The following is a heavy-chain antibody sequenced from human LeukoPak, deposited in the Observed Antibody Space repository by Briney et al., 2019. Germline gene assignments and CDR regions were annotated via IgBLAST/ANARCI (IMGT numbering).Heavy chain of an antibody. Sequence: PSETLSLTCTVSGGSISSSSYYWGWIRQPPGKGLEWIGNIYYSGSTNYNPSLKSRVTMSVDTSKNQFSLKLSSVTAADTAVYYCAREGDYDFWSGYHTNAFDYWGQGTLVTVFS. CDR1: GGSISSSSYY. V-gene: IGHV4-39*07. D-gene: IGHD3-3*01. CDR2: IYYSGST. CDR3: AREGDYDFWSGYHTNAFDY. J-gene: IGHJ4*02.